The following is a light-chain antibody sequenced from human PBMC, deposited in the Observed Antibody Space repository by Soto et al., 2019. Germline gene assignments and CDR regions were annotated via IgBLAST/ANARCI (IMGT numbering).Light chain of an antibody. V-gene: IGKV3-11*01. CDR3: QQRSNWPPT. CDR1: QSVSSY. CDR2: DAS. Sequence: EIVLTQSPATLSLSPGERATLSCRASQSVSSYLAWYQQNPGQAPRLLIYDASNRATGIPARFSGSGYGTDFSLTISSLEPEEFAVYYCQQRSNWPPTFGGGTKVEI. J-gene: IGKJ4*01.